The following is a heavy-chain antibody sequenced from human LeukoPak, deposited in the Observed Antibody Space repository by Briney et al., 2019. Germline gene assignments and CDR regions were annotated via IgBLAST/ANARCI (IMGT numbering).Heavy chain of an antibody. CDR3: ARGYYYGSGSYPWFDP. Sequence: PSETLSLTCTVSGGSISSYYWSWIRQPPGKGLEWIGYIYYSGSTNYNPSLKSRVTILVDTSKNQFSLKLSSVTAADTAVYYCARGYYYGSGSYPWFDPWGQGTLVTVSS. CDR2: IYYSGST. D-gene: IGHD3-10*01. J-gene: IGHJ5*02. CDR1: GGSISSYY. V-gene: IGHV4-59*08.